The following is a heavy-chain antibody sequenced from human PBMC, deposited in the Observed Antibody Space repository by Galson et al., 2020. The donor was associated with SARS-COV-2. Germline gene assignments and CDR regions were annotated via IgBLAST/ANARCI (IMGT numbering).Heavy chain of an antibody. V-gene: IGHV3-23*01. CDR1: GFTFSSYA. D-gene: IGHD3-22*01. Sequence: GSLRLSCAASGFTFSSYAMSWVRQAPGKGLEWVSAISGSGGSTYYADSVKGRFTISRDNSKNTLYLQMNSLRAEDTAVYYCAKYSRVGYYRLYFDYWGQGTLVTVSS. CDR3: AKYSRVGYYRLYFDY. CDR2: ISGSGGST. J-gene: IGHJ4*02.